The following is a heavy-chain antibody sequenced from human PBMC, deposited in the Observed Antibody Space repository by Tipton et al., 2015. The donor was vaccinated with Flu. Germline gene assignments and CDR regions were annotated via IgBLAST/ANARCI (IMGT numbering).Heavy chain of an antibody. CDR2: ISHGWTT. CDR3: ARGERFVVRGVIEY. CDR1: GYPISSGYN. V-gene: IGHV4-38-2*01. Sequence: TLSLTCAVSGYPISSGYNWVWIRQSPGKGLEWIGSISHGWTTYCKSSLKSRLTMSMDASSNQFSLKLSSVTAADTAVYYCARGERFVVRGVIEYWGQGALVTVSS. D-gene: IGHD3-10*01. J-gene: IGHJ4*02.